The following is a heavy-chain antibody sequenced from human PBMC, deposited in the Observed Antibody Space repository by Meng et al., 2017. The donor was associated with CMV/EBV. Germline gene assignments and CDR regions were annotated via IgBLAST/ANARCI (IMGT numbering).Heavy chain of an antibody. J-gene: IGHJ4*02. Sequence: SETLSLTCTVSGGSVSSGSYYWSWIRQPPGKGLEWIGYIYYSGSTNYNPSLKSRVTISVDTSKNQFSLKLSSVTAADTAVYYCASARFSGYDSLYFDYWGQGTLVTVSS. D-gene: IGHD5-12*01. V-gene: IGHV4-61*01. CDR1: GGSVSSGSYY. CDR2: IYYSGST. CDR3: ASARFSGYDSLYFDY.